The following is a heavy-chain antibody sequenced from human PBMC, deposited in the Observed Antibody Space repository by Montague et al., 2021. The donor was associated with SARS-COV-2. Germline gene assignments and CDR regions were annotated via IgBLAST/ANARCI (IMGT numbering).Heavy chain of an antibody. Sequence: SLRLSCAASGFTFSSYSMNWVRQAPGKGLEWVSSISSSSSYIYYADSVKGRFTISRDNAKNSLYLQMNSLRAEYTAVYYCAKVPRIRFMENYYYYMDVGGKGTTVTVSS. CDR2: ISSSSSYI. CDR3: AKVPRIRFMENYYYYMDV. CDR1: GFTFSSYS. V-gene: IGHV3-21*01. J-gene: IGHJ6*03. D-gene: IGHD3-16*01.